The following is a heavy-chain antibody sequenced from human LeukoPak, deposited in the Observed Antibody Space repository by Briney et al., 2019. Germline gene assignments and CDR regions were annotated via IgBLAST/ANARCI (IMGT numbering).Heavy chain of an antibody. V-gene: IGHV3-74*01. D-gene: IGHD3-10*01. CDR1: GFTFSSYW. CDR3: ARGGSYYTRIGAFDI. J-gene: IGHJ3*02. CDR2: INSDGSST. Sequence: GGSLRLSCAASGFTFSSYWMHWVRQAPGKGLVWVSRINSDGSSTSYADSVKGRFTISRDNAKNTLYLQMNSLRAEDTAVYYCARGGSYYTRIGAFDIWGQGTMVTVSS.